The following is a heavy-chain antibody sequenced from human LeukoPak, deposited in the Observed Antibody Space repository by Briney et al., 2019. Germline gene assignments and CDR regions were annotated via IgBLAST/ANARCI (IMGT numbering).Heavy chain of an antibody. CDR2: IYYSGST. D-gene: IGHD1-7*01. CDR1: GGSFSGYY. J-gene: IGHJ6*02. Sequence: SETLSLTCAVYGGSFSGYYWSWIRQPPGKGLEWIGYIYYSGSTNYNPSLKSRVTISVDTSKNQFSLKLSSVTAADTAVYYCARVELYYYGMDVWGQGTTVTVSS. CDR3: ARVELYYYGMDV. V-gene: IGHV4-59*01.